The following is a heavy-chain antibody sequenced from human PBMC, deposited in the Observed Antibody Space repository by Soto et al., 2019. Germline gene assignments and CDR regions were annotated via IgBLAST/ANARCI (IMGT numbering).Heavy chain of an antibody. CDR3: APLSVSLSGPYGIHV. CDR2: MSYSGLT. CDR1: GYSVTRSDYY. J-gene: IGHJ6*02. D-gene: IGHD2-15*01. Sequence: SETLSLTCIVSGYSVTRSDYYWAWIRQPPGKGLEWIGSMSYSGLTYYNPSLKSRVTLSVDTSKNQFSVRLNSVTAADTAVYYCAPLSVSLSGPYGIHVWGQGTTVTVSS. V-gene: IGHV4-39*01.